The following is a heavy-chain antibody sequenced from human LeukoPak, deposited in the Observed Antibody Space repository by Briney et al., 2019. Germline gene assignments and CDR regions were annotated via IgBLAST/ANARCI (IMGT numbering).Heavy chain of an antibody. J-gene: IGHJ4*02. V-gene: IGHV4-38-2*01. CDR1: GYSISSGSY. CDR3: ARVGYDSSGYATLDY. D-gene: IGHD3-22*01. Sequence: SETLSLTCAVSGYSISSGSYWGWIRQPPGKGLEWIGSIFHSGSTYYNPSLKSRVTISVDTSKNQFSLRLSSVTAADTAVYYCARVGYDSSGYATLDYWGQGTLVTVSS. CDR2: IFHSGST.